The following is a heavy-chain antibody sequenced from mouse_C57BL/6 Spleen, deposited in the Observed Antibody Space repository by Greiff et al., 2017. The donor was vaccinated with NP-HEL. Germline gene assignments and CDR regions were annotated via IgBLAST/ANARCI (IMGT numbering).Heavy chain of an antibody. J-gene: IGHJ1*03. CDR1: GYTFTDYN. D-gene: IGHD1-1*01. V-gene: IGHV1-22*01. CDR2: INPNNGGT. CDR3: ARGSSPTAYFDV. Sequence: EVQLQQSGPELVKPGASVKMSCKASGYTFTDYNMHWVKQSHGKSLEWIGYINPNNGGTSYNQKFKGKATLTVNKSSSTAYMELRSLTSEDSAVYYCARGSSPTAYFDVWGTGTTVTVSS.